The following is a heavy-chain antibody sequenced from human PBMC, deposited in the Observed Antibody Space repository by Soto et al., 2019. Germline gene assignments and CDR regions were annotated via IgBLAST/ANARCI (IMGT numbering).Heavy chain of an antibody. CDR2: IIPIFGTA. Sequence: GASVKVSCKASGGTFSSYAISWVRQAPGQGLEWMGGIIPIFGTANYAQKFQGRVTITADESTSTAYMELSSLRSEDTAVYYCARDSLSYSSSHPPSLGGMDVWGQGTTVTVSS. CDR1: GGTFSSYA. D-gene: IGHD6-13*01. J-gene: IGHJ6*02. CDR3: ARDSLSYSSSHPPSLGGMDV. V-gene: IGHV1-69*13.